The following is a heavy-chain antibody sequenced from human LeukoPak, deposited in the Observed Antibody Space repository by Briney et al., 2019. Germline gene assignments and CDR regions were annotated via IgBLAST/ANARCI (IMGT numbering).Heavy chain of an antibody. CDR3: AREVPYYDILTGYSTYGAFDI. CDR1: GYTFTSYG. D-gene: IGHD3-9*01. Sequence: ASVKVSCKASGYTFTSYGISWVRQAPRQGLEWMGWISAYNGNTNYAQKLQGRVTMTTDTSTSTAYMELRSLRSDDTAVYYCAREVPYYDILTGYSTYGAFDIWGQGTMVTVSS. J-gene: IGHJ3*02. CDR2: ISAYNGNT. V-gene: IGHV1-18*01.